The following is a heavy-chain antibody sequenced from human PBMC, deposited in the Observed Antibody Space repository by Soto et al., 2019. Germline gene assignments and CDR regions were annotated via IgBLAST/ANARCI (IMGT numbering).Heavy chain of an antibody. V-gene: IGHV4-59*01. CDR1: GGSISSYY. Sequence: SETLSLTCTVSGGSISSYYWSWIRQPPGKGLEWIEYIYYSGSTNYNPSLKSRVTISVDTSKNQFSLKLSSVTAADTAVYYCARDRSGYYDSIDAFDIWGQGTMVTVSS. CDR2: IYYSGST. CDR3: ARDRSGYYDSIDAFDI. D-gene: IGHD3-22*01. J-gene: IGHJ3*02.